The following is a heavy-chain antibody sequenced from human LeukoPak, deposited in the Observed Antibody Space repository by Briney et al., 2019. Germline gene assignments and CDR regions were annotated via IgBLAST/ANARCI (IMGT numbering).Heavy chain of an antibody. J-gene: IGHJ5*02. D-gene: IGHD3-10*02. Sequence: ASVKVSCKASGYTFTSYDINWVRQATGQGLEWMGWMNPNSGNTGYAQKFQGRVTMTRNTSISTAYMELSSRRAEYTAVDYCARGPIVMFGDLFYEGLFDPLGQGTLVTVSS. CDR2: MNPNSGNT. CDR1: GYTFTSYD. V-gene: IGHV1-8*01. CDR3: ARGPIVMFGDLFYEGLFDP.